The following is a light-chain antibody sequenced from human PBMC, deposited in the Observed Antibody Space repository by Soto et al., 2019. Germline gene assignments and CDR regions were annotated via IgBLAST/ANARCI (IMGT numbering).Light chain of an antibody. CDR3: PSLPSASPLV. Sequence: QSALTQSASVSGSPGQSITISCTGTSDDIGANNYVSWYQHHPGKAPKILIYEAANRPSGISHRFSGSKSGNTASLTIFGPQAESGSDYFPPSLPSASPLVFCGGTRLTVL. CDR2: EAA. V-gene: IGLV2-14*01. CDR1: SDDIGANNY. J-gene: IGLJ2*01.